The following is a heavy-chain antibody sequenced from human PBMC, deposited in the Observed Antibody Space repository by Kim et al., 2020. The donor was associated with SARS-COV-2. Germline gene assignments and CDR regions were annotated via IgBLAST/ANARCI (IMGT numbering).Heavy chain of an antibody. CDR2: INAGNGNT. D-gene: IGHD6-19*01. Sequence: ASVKVSCKASGYTFTSYAMHWVRQAPGQRLEWMGWINAGNGNTKYSQKFQGRVTITRDTSASTAYMELSSLRSEDTAVYYCARDYRYARSGWYPDYWGQGTLVTVSS. CDR3: ARDYRYARSGWYPDY. V-gene: IGHV1-3*01. J-gene: IGHJ4*02. CDR1: GYTFTSYA.